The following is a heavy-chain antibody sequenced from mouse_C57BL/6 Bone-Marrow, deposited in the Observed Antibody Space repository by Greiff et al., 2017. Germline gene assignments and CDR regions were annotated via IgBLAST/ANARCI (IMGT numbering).Heavy chain of an antibody. V-gene: IGHV5-17*01. Sequence: EVKLVESGGGLVKPGGSLKLSCAASGFTFSDYGMHWVRQAPEKGLEWVAYISSGSSTIYYADTVKGRFTISRDNAKNTLFLQMTSLRSEDTAMYYCARRDTTVEYYFDYWGQGTTLTVSS. D-gene: IGHD1-1*01. J-gene: IGHJ2*01. CDR2: ISSGSSTI. CDR3: ARRDTTVEYYFDY. CDR1: GFTFSDYG.